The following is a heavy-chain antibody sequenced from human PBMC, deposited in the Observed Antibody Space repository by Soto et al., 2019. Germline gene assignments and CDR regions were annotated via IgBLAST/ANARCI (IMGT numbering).Heavy chain of an antibody. V-gene: IGHV4-39*01. CDR2: IDYSGRT. CDR3: ARHPFWFDP. CDR1: GGSISSSSYY. Sequence: QLQLQESGPGLVKPSETLSLTCTVSGGSISSSSYYWGWIRQPPGKGLERIGSIDYSGRTYYIPSLKSRVTIYVDTSKTQFSLKLSSVTAADTAVYCCARHPFWFDPWGQGTLVTVSS. J-gene: IGHJ5*02.